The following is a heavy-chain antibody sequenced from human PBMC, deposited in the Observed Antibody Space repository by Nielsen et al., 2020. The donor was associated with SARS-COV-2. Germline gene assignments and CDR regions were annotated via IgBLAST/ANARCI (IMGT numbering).Heavy chain of an antibody. CDR1: GYTFTSYA. V-gene: IGHV1-3*01. Sequence: ASVKVSCKASGYTFTSYAMHWVRQAPGQRLEWMGWINAGNGNTKYSQKFQGRVTITRDTSASTAYMELSSLRSEDTAVYYCARDWAPPIRLRQGRHYGMDVWGQGTTVTVSS. CDR2: INAGNGNT. CDR3: ARDWAPPIRLRQGRHYGMDV. J-gene: IGHJ6*02. D-gene: IGHD5-12*01.